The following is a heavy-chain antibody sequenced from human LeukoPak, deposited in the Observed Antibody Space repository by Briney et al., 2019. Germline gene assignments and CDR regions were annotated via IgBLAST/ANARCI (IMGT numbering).Heavy chain of an antibody. CDR2: ISGTFIT. J-gene: IGHJ2*01. CDR3: VHAGSGDFDL. D-gene: IGHD3-10*01. CDR1: GFTFSSCA. V-gene: IGHV3-23*01. Sequence: PGGSLRLSCAASGFTFSSCAMSWVRQAPGKGLEWVSTISGTFITYHAESVKGRFTISRDNSKNTLHLQMNSLGADDTALYYCVHAGSGDFDLWGRGTLVTVS.